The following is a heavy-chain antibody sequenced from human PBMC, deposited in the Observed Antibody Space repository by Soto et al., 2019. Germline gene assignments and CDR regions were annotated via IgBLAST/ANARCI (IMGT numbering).Heavy chain of an antibody. Sequence: PGGSLRRSCAASGFTFSTYEMNWGRQAPGKGLEWISYISSSGSSIYYADSVKGRFTISRDNAWNSLHLQMNSLRVEDTAVYYCARDGYDSSGDSEYFQYWGQGTLVTVSS. CDR3: ARDGYDSSGDSEYFQY. CDR2: ISSSGSSI. J-gene: IGHJ1*01. D-gene: IGHD3-22*01. CDR1: GFTFSTYE. V-gene: IGHV3-48*03.